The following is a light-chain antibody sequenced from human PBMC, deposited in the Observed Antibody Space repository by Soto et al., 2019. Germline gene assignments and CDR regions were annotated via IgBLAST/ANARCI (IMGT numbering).Light chain of an antibody. J-gene: IGKJ1*01. CDR2: DAS. CDR3: QQYNSYSQT. V-gene: IGKV1-5*01. Sequence: QMPQSPSTLSASVGARVTTTCRASQSISSWLAWYQQKPGKAPKLLIYDASSLESGVPSRFSGSGSGTEFTLTISSLQPDDFATYYCQQYNSYSQTFGQGTKVDIK. CDR1: QSISSW.